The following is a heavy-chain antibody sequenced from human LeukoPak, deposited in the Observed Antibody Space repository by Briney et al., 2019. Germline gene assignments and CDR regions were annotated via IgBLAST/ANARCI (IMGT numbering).Heavy chain of an antibody. CDR2: IRYDGSNK. CDR1: GFTFSSYG. CDR3: AKAEPRREYSGYDSAGLYYYYYGMDV. D-gene: IGHD5-12*01. Sequence: PGGSLRLSCAASGFTFSSYGMHWVRQAPGKGLEWVAFIRYDGSNKYYADSVKGRFTISRDSSKNTLYLQMNSLRAEDTAVYYCAKAEPRREYSGYDSAGLYYYYYGMDVWGQGTTVTVSS. J-gene: IGHJ6*02. V-gene: IGHV3-30*02.